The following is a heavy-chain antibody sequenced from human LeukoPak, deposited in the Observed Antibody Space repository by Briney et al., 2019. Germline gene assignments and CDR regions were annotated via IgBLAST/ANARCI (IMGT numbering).Heavy chain of an antibody. V-gene: IGHV4-39*01. CDR2: VYYSGNT. Sequence: PSETLSLTCTVSGGSVTNNSYYWGWIRQPPGTGLEWIGSVYYSGNTFHNPSLKSRVTISIDTSKNQFSLELTSVTAADTAIYYCVGHPAGRTVAGSFWGQGTLVTVSS. J-gene: IGHJ4*02. D-gene: IGHD6-19*01. CDR3: VGHPAGRTVAGSF. CDR1: GGSVTNNSYY.